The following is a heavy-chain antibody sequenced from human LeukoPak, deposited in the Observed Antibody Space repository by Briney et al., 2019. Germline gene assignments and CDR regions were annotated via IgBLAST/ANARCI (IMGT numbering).Heavy chain of an antibody. Sequence: GGSLRLSCAASGFTLSSYAMHWVRQAPGKGLEWVAVISYDGSNKYYADSVKGRFTISRDNSKNTLYLQMNSLRAEDTAVYYCARAPRWYSFGDYWGQGTLVTVSS. D-gene: IGHD6-13*01. CDR3: ARAPRWYSFGDY. V-gene: IGHV3-30*04. J-gene: IGHJ4*02. CDR1: GFTLSSYA. CDR2: ISYDGSNK.